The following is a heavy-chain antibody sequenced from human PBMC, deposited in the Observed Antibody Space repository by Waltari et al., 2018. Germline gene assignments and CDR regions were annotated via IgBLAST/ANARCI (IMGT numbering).Heavy chain of an antibody. Sequence: DVQLAEYGGGLVQPGGSLRLSCVASGVSLGYTARKVVRQATGKAPEWVAIISGTGDGTFYSNSVRGRFTISRDNSRNTLYLQMNDLKTEDTAVYYCTKDAYDSPNHYPPTWFDPWGHGTLVTVSS. CDR2: ISGTGDGT. CDR1: GVSLGYTA. D-gene: IGHD3-10*01. CDR3: TKDAYDSPNHYPPTWFDP. V-gene: IGHV3-23*04. J-gene: IGHJ5*02.